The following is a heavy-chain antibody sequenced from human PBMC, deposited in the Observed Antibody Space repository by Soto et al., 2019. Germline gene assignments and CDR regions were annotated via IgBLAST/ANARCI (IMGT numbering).Heavy chain of an antibody. CDR3: ARAKGGSSLAFDV. CDR2: IYTTGST. CDR1: GGSFSGYY. D-gene: IGHD1-26*01. Sequence: QVQLQESGPGLVKPSETLSLTCTVSGGSFSGYYWSWIRQPAGKGLEWIGRIYTTGSTNHNPSLKSRVSMSVDTSKNQFSPKLRSLTAADTAVYYCARAKGGSSLAFDVWGQGTMVTVSS. V-gene: IGHV4-4*07. J-gene: IGHJ3*01.